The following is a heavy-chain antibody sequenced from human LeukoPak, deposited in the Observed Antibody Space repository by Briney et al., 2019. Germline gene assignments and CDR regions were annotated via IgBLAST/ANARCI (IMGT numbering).Heavy chain of an antibody. CDR2: IGWNSHII. V-gene: IGHV3-9*01. J-gene: IGHJ4*02. D-gene: IGHD3-22*01. Sequence: PGGSLILSCAASGFTFNDYAMHWVRQAPGKGLEWVSGIGWNSHIIGYEDSVKGRFTISRDNARNSLSLQMNSLRAEDTAFYYCAKDRDSSGFAPYFDYWGQGILVTVSS. CDR1: GFTFNDYA. CDR3: AKDRDSSGFAPYFDY.